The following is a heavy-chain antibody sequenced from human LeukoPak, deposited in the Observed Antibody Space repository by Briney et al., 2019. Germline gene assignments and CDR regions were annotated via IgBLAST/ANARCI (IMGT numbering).Heavy chain of an antibody. CDR3: AEEGSGVSIDY. CDR2: TYYRSKWYN. Sequence: SETLSLTCAISGDRFSSKSAAWPWIRQSPSRGLELLGRTYYRSKWYNDYAVSVKSRITINPDTSKNQFSLQLNSVTPEDTAVYYCAEEGSGVSIDYWGQGTLVTVSS. J-gene: IGHJ4*02. V-gene: IGHV6-1*01. CDR1: GDRFSSKSAA. D-gene: IGHD2-8*01.